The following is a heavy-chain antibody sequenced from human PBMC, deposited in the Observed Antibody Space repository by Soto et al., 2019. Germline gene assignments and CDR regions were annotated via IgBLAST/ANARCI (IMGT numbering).Heavy chain of an antibody. CDR3: ARVEVLLWFGESTHASDI. J-gene: IGHJ3*02. CDR1: GYTFTSYG. CDR2: ISAYNGNT. Sequence: ASVKVSCKASGYTFTSYGISWVRQAPGQGLEWMGWISAYNGNTNYAQKLQGRVTMTTDTSTSTAYMELRSLRSDHTAVYYCARVEVLLWFGESTHASDIWGQGTMVTVSS. D-gene: IGHD3-10*01. V-gene: IGHV1-18*01.